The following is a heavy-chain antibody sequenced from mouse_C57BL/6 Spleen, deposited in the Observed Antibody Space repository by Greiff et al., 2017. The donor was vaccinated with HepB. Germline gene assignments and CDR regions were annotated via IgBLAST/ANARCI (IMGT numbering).Heavy chain of an antibody. V-gene: IGHV1-64*01. CDR1: GYTFTSYW. CDR3: ARGDYYGNYGAY. J-gene: IGHJ3*01. CDR2: IHPNSGST. Sequence: QVQLKQPGAELVKPGASVKLSCKASGYTFTSYWMHWVKQRPGQGLEWIGMIHPNSGSTNYNEKFKSKATLTVDKSSSTAYMQLSSLTSEDSAVYYCARGDYYGNYGAYWGQGTLVTVSA. D-gene: IGHD2-1*01.